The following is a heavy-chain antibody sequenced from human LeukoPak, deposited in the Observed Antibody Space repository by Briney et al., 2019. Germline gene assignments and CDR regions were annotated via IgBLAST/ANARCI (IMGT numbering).Heavy chain of an antibody. Sequence: ASVKVSCKASGYTFTSYYMHWVRQAPGQGLEWMGIINPSGGSTSYAQKFQGRVTMTRDTSTSTAYMELRSLRSDDTAVYYCAGSGVSYAFDIWGQGTMVTVSS. V-gene: IGHV1-46*01. CDR1: GYTFTSYY. J-gene: IGHJ3*02. D-gene: IGHD7-27*01. CDR3: AGSGVSYAFDI. CDR2: INPSGGST.